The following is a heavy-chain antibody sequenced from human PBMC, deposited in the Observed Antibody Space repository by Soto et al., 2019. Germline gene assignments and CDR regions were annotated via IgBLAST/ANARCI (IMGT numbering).Heavy chain of an antibody. CDR1: GGSISSHY. J-gene: IGHJ4*02. CDR2: LYYTGST. V-gene: IGHV4-59*11. D-gene: IGHD4-17*01. Sequence: QVQLQESGPGLVRPSETLSLTCTVSGGSISSHYWSWVRQPPGKGLEWIGYLYYTGSTNYNASLKSQVTMSLDTSKNQFSLMLTSVTAADTAVYYCARVGATVISQALGFDHWGQGILVTVSS. CDR3: ARVGATVISQALGFDH.